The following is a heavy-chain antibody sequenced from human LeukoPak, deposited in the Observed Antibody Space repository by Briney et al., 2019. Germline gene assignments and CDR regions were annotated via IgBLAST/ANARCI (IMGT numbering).Heavy chain of an antibody. V-gene: IGHV4-30-2*01. CDR3: ARGSSSGYYGHAFDI. D-gene: IGHD3-22*01. CDR2: IYHSGST. Sequence: PSETLSLTCTVSGGSISSGGYYWSWIRQPPGKGLEWIGYIYHSGSTYYNPSLKSRVTISVDRSKNQFSLKLSSVTAADTAVYYCARGSSSGYYGHAFDIWGQGTMVTVSS. CDR1: GGSISSGGYY. J-gene: IGHJ3*02.